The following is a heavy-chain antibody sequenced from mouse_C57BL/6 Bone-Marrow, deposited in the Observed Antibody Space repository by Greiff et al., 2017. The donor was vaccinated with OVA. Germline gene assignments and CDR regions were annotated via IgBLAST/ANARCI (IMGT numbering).Heavy chain of an antibody. J-gene: IGHJ4*01. V-gene: IGHV5-17*01. D-gene: IGHD3-2*02. CDR1: GFTFSDYG. Sequence: EVQVVESGGGLVKPGGSLKLSCAASGFTFSDYGMHWVRQAPEKGLEWVAYISSGSSTIYYADTVKGRFTISRDNAKNTLFLQMTSLRSEDTAMYYCAREGQLRLRYAMDYWGQGTSVTVSS. CDR2: ISSGSSTI. CDR3: AREGQLRLRYAMDY.